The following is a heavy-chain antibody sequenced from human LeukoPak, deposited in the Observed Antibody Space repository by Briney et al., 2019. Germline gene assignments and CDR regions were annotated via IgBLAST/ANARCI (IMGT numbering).Heavy chain of an antibody. CDR2: TFYSGSS. CDR3: ARPLPRYLSHWFDP. Sequence: SETLSLTCTVSGGSISNDDYYWGWIRQPPGKGLEWIGNTFYSGSSYYNESLKSRVAMSVDTSKNQFSLNLKSVTAADTAVYYCARPLPRYLSHWFDPWGQGTLVTVSS. V-gene: IGHV4-39*07. CDR1: GGSISNDDYY. D-gene: IGHD1-14*01. J-gene: IGHJ5*02.